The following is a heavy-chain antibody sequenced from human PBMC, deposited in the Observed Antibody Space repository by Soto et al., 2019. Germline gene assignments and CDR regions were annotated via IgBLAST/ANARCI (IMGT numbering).Heavy chain of an antibody. CDR3: ARLTPGYSSGWFIDY. J-gene: IGHJ4*02. CDR1: GGSISSGEYY. V-gene: IGHV4-30-4*01. CDR2: IYYSGST. Sequence: PSETLSLTCTVSGGSISSGEYYWSWIRQPPEKGLEWIGYIYYSGSTYYNPSLKSRVTISVDTSKNQFSLKLSSVTAADTAVYYCARLTPGYSSGWFIDYWGQGTLVTVSS. D-gene: IGHD6-19*01.